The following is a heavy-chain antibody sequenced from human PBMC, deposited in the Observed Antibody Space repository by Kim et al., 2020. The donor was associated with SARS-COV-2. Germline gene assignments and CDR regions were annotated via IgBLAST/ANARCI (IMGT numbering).Heavy chain of an antibody. D-gene: IGHD2-2*01. CDR3: ARHSRIVVVPAAILA. V-gene: IGHV4-39*01. CDR1: GGSISSSSYY. Sequence: SETLSLTCTVSGGSISSSSYYWGWIRQPPGKGLEWIGSIYYSGSTYYNPSLKSRVTISVDTSKNQFPLKLSSVTAADTAVYYCARHSRIVVVPAAILAWGPGTLVPVSS. J-gene: IGHJ1*01. CDR2: IYYSGST.